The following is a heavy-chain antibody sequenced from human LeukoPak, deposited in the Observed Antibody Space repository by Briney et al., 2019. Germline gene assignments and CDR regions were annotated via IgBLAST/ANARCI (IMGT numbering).Heavy chain of an antibody. CDR1: GFSFSTQR. V-gene: IGHV3-74*01. Sequence: GGSLRLSCAASGFSFSTQRMHWVRQAPGKGLVWVSYINIDERITGYADSVKGRFTISRDNAKNSLYLQMNSLRAEDTALYYCAKEILNYFFYYGMDVWGQGTTVTVSS. J-gene: IGHJ6*02. CDR2: INIDERIT. CDR3: AKEILNYFFYYGMDV.